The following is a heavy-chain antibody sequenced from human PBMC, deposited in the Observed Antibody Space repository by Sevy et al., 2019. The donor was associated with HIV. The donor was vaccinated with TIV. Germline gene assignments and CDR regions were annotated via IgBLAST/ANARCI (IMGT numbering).Heavy chain of an antibody. V-gene: IGHV3-33*06. D-gene: IGHD6-13*01. CDR1: GFTFSNYG. Sequence: GGSLRLSCAASGFTFSNYGMHWVRQAPGKGLEWVAVIWNDGSNKYYADSVKGRFTISRDNSKNTLYLQMNSLRVEDTAVYFCAKDQGYSSSWWGDYWGQGTLVTVSS. CDR2: IWNDGSNK. J-gene: IGHJ4*02. CDR3: AKDQGYSSSWWGDY.